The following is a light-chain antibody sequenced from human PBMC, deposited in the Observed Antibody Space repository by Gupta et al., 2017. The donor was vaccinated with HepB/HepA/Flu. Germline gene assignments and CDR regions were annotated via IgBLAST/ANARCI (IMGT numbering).Light chain of an antibody. J-gene: IGKJ1*01. V-gene: IGKV3-11*01. CDR2: DAS. CDR3: QQRGNWPPT. CDR1: QSISSY. Sequence: EIVLTQSPATLSLSPGERATLSCRASQSISSYLAWYQQKAGQAPRLLIYDASNRATGIPARFSGSGSGTDFTLTISSLEPEDFAVYYCQQRGNWPPTFGQGTQVESK.